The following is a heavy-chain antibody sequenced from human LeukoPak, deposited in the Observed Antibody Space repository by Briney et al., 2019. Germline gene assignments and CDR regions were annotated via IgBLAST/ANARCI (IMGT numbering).Heavy chain of an antibody. Sequence: PGGSLRLSCAASGFTFSTYSMNWVRQAPGKGLEWVSSISTTSVTIYYADSVKGRFTISRDNAKNSLYLQMNSLRAEDTAVYYCARGKYGSGSYFAFDIWGQGTMVTVSS. J-gene: IGHJ3*02. CDR3: ARGKYGSGSYFAFDI. D-gene: IGHD3-10*01. CDR2: ISTTSVTI. CDR1: GFTFSTYS. V-gene: IGHV3-21*01.